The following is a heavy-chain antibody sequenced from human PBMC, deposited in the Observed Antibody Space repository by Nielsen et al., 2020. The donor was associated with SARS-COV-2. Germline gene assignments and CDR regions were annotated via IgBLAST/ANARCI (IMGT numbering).Heavy chain of an antibody. CDR3: ARLQSSTGGGMDV. V-gene: IGHV5-51*01. Sequence: GESLKISRKASGYSFTNYWIAWVRQMPGKGLEWMGVVYPGDSDTRYSPSFQGQVIISFDKSITTAYLQWNSLQASDSAMYYCARLQSSTGGGMDVWGQGTAVTVSS. J-gene: IGHJ6*02. CDR2: VYPGDSDT. CDR1: GYSFTNYW. D-gene: IGHD6-13*01.